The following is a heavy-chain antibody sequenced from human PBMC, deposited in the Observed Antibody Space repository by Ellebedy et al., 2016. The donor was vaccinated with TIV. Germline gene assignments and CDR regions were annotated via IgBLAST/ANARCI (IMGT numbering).Heavy chain of an antibody. J-gene: IGHJ3*02. CDR3: AKHAAPYYDYIWGNFDI. CDR2: ISSSSSTI. Sequence: GESLKISCAASGFTFSNAWMNWVRQAPGKGLEWVSYISSSSSTIYYADSVKGRFTISRDNSKNTLYLQMNSLRAEDTAVYYCAKHAAPYYDYIWGNFDIWGQGTMVTVSS. CDR1: GFTFSNAW. D-gene: IGHD3-16*01. V-gene: IGHV3-48*01.